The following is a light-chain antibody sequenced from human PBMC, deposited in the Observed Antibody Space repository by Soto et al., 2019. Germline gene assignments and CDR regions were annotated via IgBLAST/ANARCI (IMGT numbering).Light chain of an antibody. V-gene: IGKV4-1*01. CDR1: QSVLYSSNNKNY. J-gene: IGKJ1*01. CDR3: QQYYITPWT. Sequence: DIVMTQSPDSLAVSLGERATINCKSSQSVLYSSNNKNYLAWYQQKPGQPPKPLIYWASTRESGVPDRFSGSGSGTDFTLTISSLQAEDVAVYYCQQYYITPWTLGQGTKVEIK. CDR2: WAS.